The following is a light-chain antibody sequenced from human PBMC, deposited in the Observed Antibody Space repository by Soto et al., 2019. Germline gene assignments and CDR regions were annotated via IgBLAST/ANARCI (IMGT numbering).Light chain of an antibody. Sequence: EIVLMQSPGTLSVSPVERATLSGRASQTVTSTYLSWYQHKPGQAPRLLFYAASSRATGIPDRFSGSGSGTDFTLTISRLEPEDFAVYYCQQYGSSGWTFGQGTKVDIK. CDR2: AAS. CDR3: QQYGSSGWT. CDR1: QTVTSTY. J-gene: IGKJ1*01. V-gene: IGKV3-20*01.